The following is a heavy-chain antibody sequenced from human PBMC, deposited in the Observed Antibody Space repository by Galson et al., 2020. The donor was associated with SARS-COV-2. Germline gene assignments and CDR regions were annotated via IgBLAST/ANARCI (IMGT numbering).Heavy chain of an antibody. CDR1: GDPINTVNW. Sequence: SETLSLTRPVSGDPINTVNWWSRVRKPPGQGLEWIGALHHSGRTNYNPSLKSRVTISIDKSRNQFSLTLTSVTAAADTAVYYCARVVWFRELASLDVWGKGTTLTVSS. J-gene: IGHJ6*04. D-gene: IGHD3-10*01. CDR3: ARVVWFRELASLDV. V-gene: IGHV4-4*02. CDR2: LHHSGRT.